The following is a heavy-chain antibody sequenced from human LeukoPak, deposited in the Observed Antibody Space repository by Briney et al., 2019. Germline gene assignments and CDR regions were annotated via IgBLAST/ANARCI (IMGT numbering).Heavy chain of an antibody. CDR2: INSDGSST. J-gene: IGHJ4*02. Sequence: GGSLRLSCAASGFTFSSYWMHWVRQAPGKGLVWVSRINSDGSSTSYADSVKGRFTISRDNAKNTLYLQMNSLRAEDTAVYYCARIVGATRGFDYWGQGTLVTVSS. CDR1: GFTFSSYW. CDR3: ARIVGATRGFDY. V-gene: IGHV3-74*01. D-gene: IGHD1-26*01.